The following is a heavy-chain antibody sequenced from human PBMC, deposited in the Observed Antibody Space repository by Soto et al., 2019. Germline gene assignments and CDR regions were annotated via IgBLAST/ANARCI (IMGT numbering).Heavy chain of an antibody. V-gene: IGHV2-5*01. D-gene: IGHD5-12*01. Sequence: QITLMESGPTLVKPTQTLTLTCTFSGFSFSTAGEAVGWIRQPPGGALEWLALVYWNDDKRFSPSLKTRLTITGDTSKNQVVLSLTNVDPGDTATYFCAHSDGGYEIIYFDFWGQGTPVTVST. CDR3: AHSDGGYEIIYFDF. J-gene: IGHJ4*02. CDR1: GFSFSTAGEA. CDR2: VYWNDDK.